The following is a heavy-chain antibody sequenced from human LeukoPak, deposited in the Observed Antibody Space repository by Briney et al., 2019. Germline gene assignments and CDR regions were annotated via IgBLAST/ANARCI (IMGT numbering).Heavy chain of an antibody. CDR3: ARDSTPYYDSSGYHMAFDI. J-gene: IGHJ3*02. V-gene: IGHV3-21*01. D-gene: IGHD3-22*01. Sequence: GVSLRLSCAASGFTFSSYSMNWVRQAPGKGLEWVSSIMYSRSNKYYVDSVKGRFTISRDNAKNSLYLQMNSLRAEDTAVYYCARDSTPYYDSSGYHMAFDIWGQGTMVTVSS. CDR2: IMYSRSNK. CDR1: GFTFSSYS.